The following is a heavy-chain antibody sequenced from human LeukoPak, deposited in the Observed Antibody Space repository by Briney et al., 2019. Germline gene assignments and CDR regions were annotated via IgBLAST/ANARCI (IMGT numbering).Heavy chain of an antibody. J-gene: IGHJ4*02. Sequence: GGSLRLSCAASGFTVISNYMSWVRQAPGKGLEWVSLIYSGGSTYYADSVKGRFTISRDNSKNTLYLQMNSLRAEDTAVYCCARATLVPRALDYWGQGTLVTVSS. CDR2: IYSGGST. D-gene: IGHD6-13*01. CDR3: ARATLVPRALDY. V-gene: IGHV3-66*01. CDR1: GFTVISNY.